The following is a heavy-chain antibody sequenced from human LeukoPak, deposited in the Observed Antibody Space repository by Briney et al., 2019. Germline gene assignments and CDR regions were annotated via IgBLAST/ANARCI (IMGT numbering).Heavy chain of an antibody. CDR3: AKPTTVTTRGRFDY. V-gene: IGHV1-2*02. Sequence: GASVKVSCKASGYTFTGYYMHWVRQAPGQGLEWMGWINPNSGGTNYAQKFQGRVTMTRDTSISTAYMELNRLRADDTAVYYCAKPTTVTTRGRFDYWGQGTLVTVSS. D-gene: IGHD4-17*01. CDR1: GYTFTGYY. J-gene: IGHJ4*02. CDR2: INPNSGGT.